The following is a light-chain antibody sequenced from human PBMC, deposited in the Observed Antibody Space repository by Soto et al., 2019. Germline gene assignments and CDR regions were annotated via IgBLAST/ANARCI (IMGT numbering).Light chain of an antibody. J-gene: IGLJ2*01. V-gene: IGLV2-14*01. CDR2: DVS. CDR3: SSYTSSSTLPLV. Sequence: QSALTQPASVSGSPGQSITISCTGTSSDVGGYNYVSWYQQHPGKAPKLMIYDVSNRPSGVSNRFSGSKSGNTASLTISGLQAEDEADYYCSSYTSSSTLPLVFGGGTKLTVL. CDR1: SSDVGGYNY.